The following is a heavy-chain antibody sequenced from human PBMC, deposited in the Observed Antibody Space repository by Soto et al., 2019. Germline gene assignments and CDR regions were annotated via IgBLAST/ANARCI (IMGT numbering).Heavy chain of an antibody. V-gene: IGHV3-23*01. CDR1: GFAFNSYA. J-gene: IGHJ4*02. CDR2: ISGSGGGT. Sequence: GGSLRLSCAASGFAFNSYAMSWVRQAPGKGLEWVSVISGSGGGTYYADSVKGRFTISRDNSKSTLYLQMDSLRAEDAAVYYCAKRSGSGSYWPFDYWGQGTLVTVSS. CDR3: AKRSGSGSYWPFDY. D-gene: IGHD3-10*01.